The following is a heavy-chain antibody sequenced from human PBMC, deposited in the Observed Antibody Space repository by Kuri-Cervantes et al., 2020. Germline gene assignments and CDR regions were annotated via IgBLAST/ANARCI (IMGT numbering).Heavy chain of an antibody. CDR2: IYYSGST. CDR1: GGSISSGDYY. CDR3: ARDNYGSLDF. Sequence: SETLSLTCTVSGGSISSGDYYWSWIRQPPGKGLEWIGYIYYSGSTYYNPSLKSRVTISVDTSRNQFSLNLNSVTAADTAVYYRARDNYGSLDFWGQGTMVTVSS. V-gene: IGHV4-30-4*02. D-gene: IGHD3-10*01. J-gene: IGHJ3*01.